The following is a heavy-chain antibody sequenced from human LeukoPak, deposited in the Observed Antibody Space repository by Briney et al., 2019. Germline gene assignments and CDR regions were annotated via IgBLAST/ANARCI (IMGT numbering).Heavy chain of an antibody. Sequence: GGSLRLSCAASGFTFNDYTMNWVRQAPGKGLEWVSSISSSSIYIFYADSLKGRFTISRGNAKNSLYLQMNSLRVEDTAVYYCATGLPSYSSSWYPGYWGQGTLVTVSS. V-gene: IGHV3-21*01. CDR3: ATGLPSYSSSWYPGY. D-gene: IGHD6-13*01. CDR2: ISSSSIYI. CDR1: GFTFNDYT. J-gene: IGHJ4*02.